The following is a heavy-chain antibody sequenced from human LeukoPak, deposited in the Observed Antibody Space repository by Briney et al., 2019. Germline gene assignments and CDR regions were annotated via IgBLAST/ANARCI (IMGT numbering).Heavy chain of an antibody. J-gene: IGHJ4*02. CDR3: ARATLGESFDY. Sequence: SETLSLTCTVSGGSISSYYWSWIRQPPGKGLEWIGYIYYSGSTNYNPSLKSRVTISVDTSKNQFSLKLSSVTAADTAVYYCARATLGESFDYWGQGTLVTVSS. CDR1: GGSISSYY. V-gene: IGHV4-59*01. CDR2: IYYSGST. D-gene: IGHD3-10*01.